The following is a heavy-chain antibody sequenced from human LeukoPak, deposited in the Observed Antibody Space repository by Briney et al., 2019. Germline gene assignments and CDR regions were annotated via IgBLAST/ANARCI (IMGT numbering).Heavy chain of an antibody. J-gene: IGHJ6*04. CDR1: GGTFSSYA. Sequence: ASVKVSCKASGGTFSSYAISWVRQAPGQGLEWMGRIIPIFGIANYAQKFQGRVTITADKSTSTAYMELSSLRSEDTAVYYCARAYGSGSYGIYYGMDVWGKGTTVTVSS. D-gene: IGHD3-10*01. CDR3: ARAYGSGSYGIYYGMDV. CDR2: IIPIFGIA. V-gene: IGHV1-69*04.